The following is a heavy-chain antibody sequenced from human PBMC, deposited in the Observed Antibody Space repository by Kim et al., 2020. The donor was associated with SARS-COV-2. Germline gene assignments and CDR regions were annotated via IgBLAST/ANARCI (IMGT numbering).Heavy chain of an antibody. J-gene: IGHJ4*02. V-gene: IGHV3-48*03. D-gene: IGHD3-9*01. CDR2: ISSRGGTI. Sequence: GGSLRLSCAASGFTFSRYEMTWVRQAPGKGLEWVSHISSRGGTIEYTHSVKGRFTTSRDNAKNSLYLQMNSLRAEDTALYYCARVTYDTTGFRRGGFDSWGQGTLVTVSS. CDR3: ARVTYDTTGFRRGGFDS. CDR1: GFTFSRYE.